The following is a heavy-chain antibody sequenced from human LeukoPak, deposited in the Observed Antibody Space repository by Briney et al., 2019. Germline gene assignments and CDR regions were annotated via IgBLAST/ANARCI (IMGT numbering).Heavy chain of an antibody. D-gene: IGHD5-24*01. Sequence: GGSLRLSCAASGFTFRSHWKEWVRQAPGKGLGWVSRVIRDGSFTNYADSVKGRFTISRDNAKNTLYLQMSSLRAEDTAVYFCVRDGDDFNFDYWGQGSLVTVSS. CDR2: VIRDGSFT. V-gene: IGHV3-74*01. J-gene: IGHJ4*02. CDR3: VRDGDDFNFDY. CDR1: GFTFRSHW.